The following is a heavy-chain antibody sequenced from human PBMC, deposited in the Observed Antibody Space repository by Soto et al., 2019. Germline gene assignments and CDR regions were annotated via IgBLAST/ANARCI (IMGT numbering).Heavy chain of an antibody. CDR1: GFTFSRYW. Sequence: PGGSLRLSCVASGFTFSRYWMSWVRQAPGKGLGWMANIKEDGSEKYYIDSVKGRFTISRDNSKNTLYLQLNSLRAEDTAVYYCARVPEAGRPLCDYWGQGALVTVSS. D-gene: IGHD6-6*01. CDR2: IKEDGSEK. J-gene: IGHJ4*02. V-gene: IGHV3-7*01. CDR3: ARVPEAGRPLCDY.